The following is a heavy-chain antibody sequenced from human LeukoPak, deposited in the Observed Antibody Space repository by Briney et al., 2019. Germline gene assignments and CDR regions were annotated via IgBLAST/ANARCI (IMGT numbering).Heavy chain of an antibody. CDR3: ATGSGYYGSGSYFWFDP. Sequence: ASVKVSCKVSGYTLTELSMHWVRQAPGKGLEWXXXXDPEDGETIYAQKFQGRVTMTEDTPTDTAYMELSSLRSEDTAVYYCATGSGYYGSGSYFWFDPWGQGTLVTVSS. V-gene: IGHV1-24*01. CDR1: GYTLTELS. D-gene: IGHD3-10*01. CDR2: XDPEDGET. J-gene: IGHJ5*02.